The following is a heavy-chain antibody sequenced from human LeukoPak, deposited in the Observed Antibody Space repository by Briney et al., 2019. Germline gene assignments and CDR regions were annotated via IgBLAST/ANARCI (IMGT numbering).Heavy chain of an antibody. CDR1: GYTFTSYD. CDR2: MNPNSGNT. J-gene: IGHJ4*02. D-gene: IGHD3-10*01. CDR3: ARGRGSGSYYARWYYFDY. Sequence: GASVKVSCKASGYTFTSYDINWVRQATGQGLEWMGWMNPNSGNTGYAQKFQGRVTMTRNTSISTAYTELSSLRSEDTAVYYCARGRGSGSYYARWYYFDYWGQGTLVTVSS. V-gene: IGHV1-8*01.